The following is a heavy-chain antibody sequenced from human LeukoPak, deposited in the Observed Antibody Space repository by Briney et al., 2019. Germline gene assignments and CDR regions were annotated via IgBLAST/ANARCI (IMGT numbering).Heavy chain of an antibody. D-gene: IGHD3-22*01. J-gene: IGHJ4*02. CDR3: ATPAGDSSGPGY. CDR1: GYTLTELS. Sequence: ASVKVSCKVSGYTLTELSMHWVRQAPGKGLEWMGGFDPEYGETIYAQKFQGRVTMTEDTSTDTAYMELSSLRSEDTAVYYCATPAGDSSGPGYWGQGTLVTVSS. CDR2: FDPEYGET. V-gene: IGHV1-24*01.